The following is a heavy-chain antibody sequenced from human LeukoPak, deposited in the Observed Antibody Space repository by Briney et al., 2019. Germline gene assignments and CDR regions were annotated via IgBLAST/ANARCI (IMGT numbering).Heavy chain of an antibody. D-gene: IGHD2-2*01. CDR1: GGSISSGGYY. V-gene: IGHV4-39*01. J-gene: IGHJ4*02. CDR3: ARQLVVVEPAEFDY. Sequence: SETLSLTCTVSGGSISSGGYYWSWIRQHPGKGLEWIGSIYYSGSTYYNPSLKSRVTISVDTSKNQFSLKLSSVTAADTAVYYCARQLVVVEPAEFDYWGQGTLVTVSS. CDR2: IYYSGST.